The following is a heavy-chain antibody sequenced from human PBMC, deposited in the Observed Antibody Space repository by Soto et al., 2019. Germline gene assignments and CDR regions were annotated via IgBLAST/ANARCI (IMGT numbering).Heavy chain of an antibody. J-gene: IGHJ4*02. D-gene: IGHD5-18*01. CDR2: IYHSGTT. V-gene: IGHV4-59*12. Sequence: SETLSLTFTVSGGSISSYYWSWIRQPPGKGLEWIGYIYHSGTTYYNPSLKSRVTISVDRSKNQFSLKLSSVTAADTAVYYCARDTAMVGFDYWGQGTLVTVSS. CDR1: GGSISSYY. CDR3: ARDTAMVGFDY.